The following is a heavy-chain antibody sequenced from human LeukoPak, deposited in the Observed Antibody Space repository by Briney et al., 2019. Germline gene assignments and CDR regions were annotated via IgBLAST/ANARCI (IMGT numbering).Heavy chain of an antibody. CDR3: AKRITVVARDAFDF. J-gene: IGHJ3*01. CDR1: GFTFSSYG. D-gene: IGHD1-14*01. V-gene: IGHV3-30*18. CDR2: ISYDGSNK. Sequence: PGGSLRLSCAASGFTFSSYGMHWVRQAPGKGLEWVAVISYDGSNKYYADSVKGRFTISRDNSKNTLYLQMNSLRVEDTAIYYCAKRITVVARDAFDFWGQGTMVTVSS.